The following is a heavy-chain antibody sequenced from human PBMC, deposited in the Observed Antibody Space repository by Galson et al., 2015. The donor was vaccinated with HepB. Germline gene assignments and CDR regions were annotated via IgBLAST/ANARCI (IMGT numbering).Heavy chain of an antibody. V-gene: IGHV1-69*13. D-gene: IGHD3-10*01. CDR1: GGTFSSYA. J-gene: IGHJ4*02. CDR3: ARGLGFGELAVGGLLDY. Sequence: SVKVSCKASGGTFSSYAISWVRQAPGQGLEWMGGIIPIFGTANYAQKFQGRVTITADESTSTAYMELSSLRSEDTAVYYCARGLGFGELAVGGLLDYWGQGTLVTVSS. CDR2: IIPIFGTA.